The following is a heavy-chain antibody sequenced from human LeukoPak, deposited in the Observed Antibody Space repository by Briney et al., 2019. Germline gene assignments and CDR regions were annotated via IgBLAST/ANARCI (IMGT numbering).Heavy chain of an antibody. CDR2: IKQDGGEI. Sequence: AGGSLRLSCAASGFTFSRYWMSWVRQVPRKGLEWVANIKQDGGEIYYVDSVKGRFTISRDNAKNSLYLQMNSLRAEDTAVYYCARGVGSGSRLRAGDYWGQGTLVTVSS. CDR3: ARGVGSGSRLRAGDY. J-gene: IGHJ4*02. D-gene: IGHD1-26*01. CDR1: GFTFSRYW. V-gene: IGHV3-7*03.